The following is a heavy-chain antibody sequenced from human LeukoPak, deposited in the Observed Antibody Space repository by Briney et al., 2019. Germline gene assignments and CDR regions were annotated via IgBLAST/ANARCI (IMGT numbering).Heavy chain of an antibody. Sequence: SETLSLTCTVSGGSISSYYWSWIRQPAGKGLKWIGRIYTSGSTNYNPSLKSRVTMSVDTSKNQFSLKLSSVTAADTAVYYCARDVDSSGWYWYHWFDPWGQGTLVTVSS. CDR1: GGSISSYY. CDR3: ARDVDSSGWYWYHWFDP. V-gene: IGHV4-4*07. J-gene: IGHJ5*02. CDR2: IYTSGST. D-gene: IGHD6-19*01.